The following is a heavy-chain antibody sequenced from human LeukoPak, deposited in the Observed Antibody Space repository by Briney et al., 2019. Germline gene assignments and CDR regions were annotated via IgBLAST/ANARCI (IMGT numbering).Heavy chain of an antibody. D-gene: IGHD5-12*01. J-gene: IGHJ4*02. Sequence: GGSLRLSCAASGFTFDDYGMSWVRHAPGKGLEWVTGINWNGGSTGYADSVKGRFTISRDNAKNSLYLQMNSLRAEDTALYHCARDRPDSGYDFLDYWGQGTLVTVSS. CDR3: ARDRPDSGYDFLDY. CDR2: INWNGGST. V-gene: IGHV3-20*01. CDR1: GFTFDDYG.